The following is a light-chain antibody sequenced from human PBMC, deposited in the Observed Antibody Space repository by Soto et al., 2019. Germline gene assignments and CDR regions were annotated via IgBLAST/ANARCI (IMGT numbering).Light chain of an antibody. V-gene: IGKV3-11*01. CDR3: QQRSNWPRT. J-gene: IGKJ2*01. Sequence: EIVLTQSPATLSLSPGERATLSCRASQSVSSYLAWYQQKPGQAPRLLIYDASNRATGIPARFSGSGSGTNVTLTISSLERVYFAVYYGQQRSNWPRTFGQGTKLEIK. CDR1: QSVSSY. CDR2: DAS.